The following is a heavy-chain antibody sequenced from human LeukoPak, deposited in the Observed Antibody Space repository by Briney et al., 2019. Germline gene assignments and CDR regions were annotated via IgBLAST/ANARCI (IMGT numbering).Heavy chain of an antibody. V-gene: IGHV3-21*01. J-gene: IGHJ4*02. CDR1: GFTFSSYS. Sequence: GGSLRLSCAASGFTFSSYSMNWVRQAPGKGLEWVSSISSSSSYIYYADSVRGRFTIPRDNAKNSLYLQMNSLRAEDTAVYYCATLPIVVVPAAMTGLYGSGSYYKTNFDYWGQGTLVTVSS. D-gene: IGHD2-2*01. CDR3: ATLPIVVVPAAMTGLYGSGSYYKTNFDY. CDR2: ISSSSSYI.